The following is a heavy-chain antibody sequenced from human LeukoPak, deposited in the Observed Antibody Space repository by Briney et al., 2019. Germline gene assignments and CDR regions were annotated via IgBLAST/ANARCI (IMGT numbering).Heavy chain of an antibody. J-gene: IGHJ4*02. D-gene: IGHD3-22*01. CDR2: ISGSGGST. V-gene: IGHV3-23*01. Sequence: PGGSLRLTCAASGFTFSSYAMSWVRQAPGKGLEWVSAISGSGGSTYYADSVKGRFTISRDNSKNTLYLQMNGLRAEDTAVYCCAKGSSIVVAFFDYWGQGTLVTVSS. CDR3: AKGSSIVVAFFDY. CDR1: GFTFSSYA.